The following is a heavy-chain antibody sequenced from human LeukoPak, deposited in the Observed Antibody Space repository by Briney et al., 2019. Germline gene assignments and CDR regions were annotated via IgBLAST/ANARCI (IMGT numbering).Heavy chain of an antibody. J-gene: IGHJ4*02. D-gene: IGHD5-24*01. CDR3: ARDTGDGYNPGGFDY. CDR2: INPRGST. Sequence: SETLSLTCTVSGGSISSHYWNWIRQPPGKGLEWIGEINPRGSTNYNPSLESRVTISVDTSKNQFSLKLSSVTAADTAVYYCARDTGDGYNPGGFDYWGQGTLVTVSS. V-gene: IGHV4-34*01. CDR1: GGSISSHY.